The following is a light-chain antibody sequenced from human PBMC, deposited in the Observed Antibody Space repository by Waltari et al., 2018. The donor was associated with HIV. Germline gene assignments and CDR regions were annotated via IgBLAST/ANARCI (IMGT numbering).Light chain of an antibody. CDR2: WAS. J-gene: IGKJ5*01. CDR3: QQYYSTPPT. Sequence: DIVMTQSPASLAVSLGERDTIHCTSSQTVLYSSNNKNYLAWYQQKPGQPPKLLIYWASTRESGVPDRFSGSGSGTDFTLTISSLQAEDVAVYYCQQYYSTPPTFGQGTRLEIK. V-gene: IGKV4-1*01. CDR1: QTVLYSSNNKNY.